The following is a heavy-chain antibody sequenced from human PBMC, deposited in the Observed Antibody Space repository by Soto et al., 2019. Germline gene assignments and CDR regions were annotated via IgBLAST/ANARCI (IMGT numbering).Heavy chain of an antibody. D-gene: IGHD5-12*01. Sequence: SETLSLTCTVSGGSISRYYWRWSRQPPGKGLEWIGYIYYSGSTNYNPSLKSRVTISVDTSKNQFSLKLSSVTAADTAVYYCARLTPYSGYEFDDAFDIWGQGTMVT. J-gene: IGHJ3*02. CDR1: GGSISRYY. CDR2: IYYSGST. V-gene: IGHV4-59*12. CDR3: ARLTPYSGYEFDDAFDI.